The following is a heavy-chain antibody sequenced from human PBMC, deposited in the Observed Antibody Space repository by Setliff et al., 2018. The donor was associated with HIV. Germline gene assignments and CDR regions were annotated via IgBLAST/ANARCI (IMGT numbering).Heavy chain of an antibody. CDR3: ARTAMDYYESSGYYHDAFDT. D-gene: IGHD3-22*01. CDR1: GGSISSNSYS. CDR2: IYHSGST. J-gene: IGHJ3*02. Sequence: PSETLSLTCTVSGGSISSNSYSWGWIRQPPGKGLEWIGSIYHSGSTYNNPSLKSRVTISVDTSKNQFSLKLTSVTAADTAVYYCARTAMDYYESSGYYHDAFDTWGRGSMVTVSS. V-gene: IGHV4-39*01.